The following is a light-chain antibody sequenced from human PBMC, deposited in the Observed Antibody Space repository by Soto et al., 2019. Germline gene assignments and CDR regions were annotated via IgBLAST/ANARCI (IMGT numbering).Light chain of an antibody. CDR3: QQYNSYPPI. Sequence: DIQMTQSPSTLSASVGDRVTITCRASQSISSWLAWYQQKPGKAPKLLIYDASSMASGVPSRCSGSGSGTAFTLTISSLQHDDFSTYYCQQYNSYPPIFGRGTKVEIK. CDR1: QSISSW. CDR2: DAS. J-gene: IGKJ4*01. V-gene: IGKV1-5*01.